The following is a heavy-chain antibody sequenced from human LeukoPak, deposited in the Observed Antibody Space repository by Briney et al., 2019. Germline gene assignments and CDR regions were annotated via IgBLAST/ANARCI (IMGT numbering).Heavy chain of an antibody. Sequence: PGGSLRLSCAASGFTFSSYGMHWVRQAPGKGLEWVAVISYDGSNKYYADSVKGRFTISRDNSKNTLYLQMNSLRAEDTAVYYCAKTYCGGDCYVFDYWGQGTLVTVSS. CDR3: AKTYCGGDCYVFDY. J-gene: IGHJ4*02. CDR2: ISYDGSNK. D-gene: IGHD2-21*02. V-gene: IGHV3-30*18. CDR1: GFTFSSYG.